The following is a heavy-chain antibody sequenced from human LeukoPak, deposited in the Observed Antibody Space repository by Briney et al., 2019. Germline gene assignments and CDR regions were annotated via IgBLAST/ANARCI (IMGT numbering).Heavy chain of an antibody. D-gene: IGHD3-3*02. V-gene: IGHV4-34*01. CDR1: GGSFSGYY. CDR3: ARVIFAAYYYYGMDV. J-gene: IGHJ6*02. Sequence: SETLSLTCAVYGGSFSGYYWSWIRQPPGKGLEWIGEINHSGSTNYNPSLKSRVTISVDTSKNQSSLKLSSVTAADTAVYYCARVIFAAYYYYGMDVWGQGTTVTVSS. CDR2: INHSGST.